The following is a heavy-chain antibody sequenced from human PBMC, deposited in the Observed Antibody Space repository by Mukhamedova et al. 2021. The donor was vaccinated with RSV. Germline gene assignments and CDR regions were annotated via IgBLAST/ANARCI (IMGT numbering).Heavy chain of an antibody. Sequence: VRQAPGKGLEWVAVISYDGSNKYYADSVKGRFTISRDNSKNTLYLQMKSLRAEDTAVYYCAREGGGAFDIWGQGTMVTVSS. V-gene: IGHV3-30*04. D-gene: IGHD3-16*01. J-gene: IGHJ3*02. CDR3: AREGGGAFDI. CDR2: ISYDGSNK.